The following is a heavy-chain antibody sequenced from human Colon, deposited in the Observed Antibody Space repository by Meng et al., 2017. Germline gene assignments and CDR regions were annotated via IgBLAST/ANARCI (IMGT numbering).Heavy chain of an antibody. CDR2: IKQDTSEK. Sequence: GESLKISCAASGFTFSSYWMTWVRQAPGKGLEWVANIKQDTSEKYYVDSVKGRFTVSRDNAKNSLCLQMNSLRVEDTAVYYCARSLQGADYFDYWGQGTLVTVSS. CDR1: GFTFSSYW. D-gene: IGHD3-10*01. J-gene: IGHJ4*02. CDR3: ARSLQGADYFDY. V-gene: IGHV3-7*01.